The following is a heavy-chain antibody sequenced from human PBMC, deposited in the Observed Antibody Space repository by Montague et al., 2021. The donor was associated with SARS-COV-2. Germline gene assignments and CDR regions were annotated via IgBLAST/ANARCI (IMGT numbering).Heavy chain of an antibody. CDR1: GGSFSGYY. Sequence: SETLSLTCAVYGGSFSGYYWSWIRQPPGKGLEWIGEINHSGSTNXNPSLKSRVTISVDTSKNQFSLKLSSVTAADTAVYYCARKGLHSSSWYYYYYGMDVWGQGTTVTVPS. D-gene: IGHD6-13*01. CDR2: INHSGST. CDR3: ARKGLHSSSWYYYYYGMDV. V-gene: IGHV4-34*01. J-gene: IGHJ6*02.